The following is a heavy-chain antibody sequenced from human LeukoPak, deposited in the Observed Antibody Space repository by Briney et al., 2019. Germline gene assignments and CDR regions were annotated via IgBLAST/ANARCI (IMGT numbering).Heavy chain of an antibody. V-gene: IGHV3-21*01. J-gene: IGHJ4*02. CDR1: GFTFSSYS. D-gene: IGHD1-26*01. Sequence: GGSLRLSCAASGFTFSSYSMNWVRQAPGKGLEWVSSISSSTTYISYADSVKGRFTISRDNAKNSLYLQMNSLRAEDTAVYYCARGAAGYVGASSFDYWGQGTVVTVSS. CDR3: ARGAAGYVGASSFDY. CDR2: ISSSTTYI.